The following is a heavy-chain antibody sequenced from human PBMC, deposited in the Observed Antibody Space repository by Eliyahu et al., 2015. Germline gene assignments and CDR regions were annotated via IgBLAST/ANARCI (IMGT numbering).Heavy chain of an antibody. CDR2: IYYSGST. CDR3: ARENIGSYFGGWFDP. J-gene: IGHJ5*02. V-gene: IGHV4-31*01. CDR1: GXSXSSGGYY. D-gene: IGHD1-26*01. Sequence: QVQLQESGPGLVKPSXTLSLTCTVSGXSXSSGGYYWSWIRQHPGKGLEWIGYIYYSGSTYYNPSLKSLVTISVDTSKNQFSLKLSSVTAADTAVYYCARENIGSYFGGWFDPWGQGTLVTVSS.